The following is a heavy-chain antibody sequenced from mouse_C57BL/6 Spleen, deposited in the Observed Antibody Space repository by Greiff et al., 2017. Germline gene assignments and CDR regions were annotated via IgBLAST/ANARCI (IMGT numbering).Heavy chain of an antibody. CDR3: ARRKRGCFDY. Sequence: EVQLVESGPGLVKPSQSLSLTCSVTGYSITSGYFWYWIRHFPANKPVWMLYISYDGSNNYNPSLKNRISITRDTSKNQFFLKLNAETTEDTATYDCARRKRGCFDYWGQGTTLTVSS. CDR1: GYSITSGYF. CDR2: ISYDGSN. J-gene: IGHJ2*01. V-gene: IGHV3-6*01.